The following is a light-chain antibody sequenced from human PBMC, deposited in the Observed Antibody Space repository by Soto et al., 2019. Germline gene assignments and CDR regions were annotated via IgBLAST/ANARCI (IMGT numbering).Light chain of an antibody. J-gene: IGLJ2*01. V-gene: IGLV2-14*01. Sequence: QYVLTQPASVSGSPGQSITISCTGTSSDVGGYNYVSWYQQHPGKAPKLMIYEVSNRPSGVSNRFSGSKSGNTASLTISGLQAEDEADYYCSSYTRSSTLVFGGGTKLTVL. CDR2: EVS. CDR3: SSYTRSSTLV. CDR1: SSDVGGYNY.